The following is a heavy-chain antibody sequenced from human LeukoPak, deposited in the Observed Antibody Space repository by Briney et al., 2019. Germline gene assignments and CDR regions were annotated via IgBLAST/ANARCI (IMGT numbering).Heavy chain of an antibody. D-gene: IGHD2-2*01. J-gene: IGHJ4*02. CDR3: AKDARPAATYPYYFDY. CDR2: ISWNSGSI. V-gene: IGHV3-9*01. CDR1: GFSFDDYA. Sequence: SGGSLRLSCAASGFSFDDYAMHWVRQAPGKGLEWVSGISWNSGSIGYADSVKGRFTISRDNAKNSLYLQMNSLRAEDTALYYCAKDARPAATYPYYFDYWGQGTLVTVSS.